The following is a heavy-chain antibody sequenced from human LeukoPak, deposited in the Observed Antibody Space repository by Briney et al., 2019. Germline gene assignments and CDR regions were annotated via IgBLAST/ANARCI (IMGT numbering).Heavy chain of an antibody. J-gene: IGHJ4*02. CDR2: IYYSGST. CDR3: AKSGGYGLIDY. Sequence: KPSETLSLTCTVSGSSISSYYWGWIRQPPGKGLEWIGNIYYSGSTYYNASLQSRVTISIDTSKNQFSLRLNSVTAADTAMYYCAKSGGYGLIDYWGQGTLVTVSS. V-gene: IGHV4-59*04. CDR1: GSSISSYY. D-gene: IGHD1-26*01.